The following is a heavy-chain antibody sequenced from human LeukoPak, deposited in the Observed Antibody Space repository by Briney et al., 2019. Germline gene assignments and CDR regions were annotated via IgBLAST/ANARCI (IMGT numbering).Heavy chain of an antibody. D-gene: IGHD3-3*01. CDR2: ISGSGGST. CDR1: GFTFSSYA. J-gene: IGHJ1*01. CDR3: AKDPPDFGRMAVSEYFQH. V-gene: IGHV3-23*01. Sequence: GGSLRLSCAASGFTFSSYAMSWVRQAPGKGLEWVSAISGSGGSTYYADSVKGRFTISRDNSKNTLYLQMNSLRAEDTAVYYCAKDPPDFGRMAVSEYFQHWGQGTLVTVSS.